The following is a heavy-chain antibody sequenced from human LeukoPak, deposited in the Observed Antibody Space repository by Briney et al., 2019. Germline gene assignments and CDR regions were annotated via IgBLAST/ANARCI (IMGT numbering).Heavy chain of an antibody. V-gene: IGHV3-30-3*01. CDR2: ISYGGSNK. D-gene: IGHD4-17*01. J-gene: IGHJ6*02. Sequence: GGSLRLSCAVSGFTFSSYAMHWVRQAPGKGLEWVADISYGGSNKYYADSVKGRFTISRDNSNNTLYLQMNSLRAEDTAVYYCARDFTVTTNYYYYYGMDVWGQGSTVTVCS. CDR1: GFTFSSYA. CDR3: ARDFTVTTNYYYYYGMDV.